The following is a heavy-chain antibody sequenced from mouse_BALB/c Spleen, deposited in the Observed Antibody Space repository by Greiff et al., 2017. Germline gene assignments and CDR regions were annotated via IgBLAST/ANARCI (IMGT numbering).Heavy chain of an antibody. CDR1: GFTFSSYA. D-gene: IGHD1-2*01. CDR3: ARGGHYYYAMDY. Sequence: EVKVVESGGGLVKPGGSLKLSCAASGFTFSSYAMSWVRQTPEKRLEWVASIRSGGSTYYPDSVKGRFTISRDNARNILYLQMSSLRSEDTAMYYCARGGHYYYAMDYWGQGTSVTVSS. J-gene: IGHJ4*01. V-gene: IGHV5-6-5*01. CDR2: IRSGGST.